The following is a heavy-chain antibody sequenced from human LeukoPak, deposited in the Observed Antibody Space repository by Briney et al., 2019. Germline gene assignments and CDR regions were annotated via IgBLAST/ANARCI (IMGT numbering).Heavy chain of an antibody. CDR1: GGSISSGSYY. V-gene: IGHV4-61*02. CDR3: ARGFEYNYYYYYMDV. D-gene: IGHD6-6*01. J-gene: IGHJ6*03. CDR2: IYTSGST. Sequence: PSETLSLTCTVSGGSISSGSYYWSWIRQPAGKGLEWIGRIYTSGSTNYNPSLKSRVTISVDTSKNQFSLKLSSVTAADTAVYYCARGFEYNYYYYYMDVWGKGTTVTVSS.